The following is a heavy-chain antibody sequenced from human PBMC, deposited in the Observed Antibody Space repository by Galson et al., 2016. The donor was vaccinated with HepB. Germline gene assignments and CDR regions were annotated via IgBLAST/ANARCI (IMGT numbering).Heavy chain of an antibody. D-gene: IGHD3-22*01. CDR3: TLYYYDTSGYYFFDN. Sequence: SVKVSCKVSGYTRTELSMHWVRQAPGKGLEWIGGFDPEDGETFYAQEFQGRVLMTEDSSTGTAYMELGSPRSEDTAVYYCTLYYYDTSGYYFFDNWGQGTLVTVSS. CDR2: FDPEDGET. V-gene: IGHV1-24*01. J-gene: IGHJ4*02. CDR1: GYTRTELS.